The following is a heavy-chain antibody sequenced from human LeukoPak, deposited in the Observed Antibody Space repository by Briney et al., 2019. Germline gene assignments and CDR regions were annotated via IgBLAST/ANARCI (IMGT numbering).Heavy chain of an antibody. D-gene: IGHD1-26*01. J-gene: IGHJ3*02. Sequence: ASVKVSCKASGYTFTGYYIHWVRQAPGQGLEWMGWINPNSGGTNYAQRFQGRVTMTRDTSISTAYMELSRLRSDDTAVYYCAREVGATPGEAFDIWGQGTMVTVSS. V-gene: IGHV1-2*02. CDR3: AREVGATPGEAFDI. CDR1: GYTFTGYY. CDR2: INPNSGGT.